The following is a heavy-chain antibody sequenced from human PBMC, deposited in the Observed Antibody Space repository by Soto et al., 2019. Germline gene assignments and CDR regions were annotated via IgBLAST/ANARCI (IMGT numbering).Heavy chain of an antibody. J-gene: IGHJ6*02. CDR1: GFTFSSYW. CDR3: AREGAYYYYGMDV. Sequence: PGGSLRLSCAASGFTFSSYWMSWVRQAPGKGLEWVANIKQDGSEKYYVDSVKGRFTISRDNAKNSLYLQMNSLGAEDTAVYYCAREGAYYYYGMDVWGQGTTVTVSS. V-gene: IGHV3-7*01. CDR2: IKQDGSEK.